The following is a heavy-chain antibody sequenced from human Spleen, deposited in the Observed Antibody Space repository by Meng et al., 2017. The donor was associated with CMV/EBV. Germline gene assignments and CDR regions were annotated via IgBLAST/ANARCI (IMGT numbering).Heavy chain of an antibody. V-gene: IGHV1-69*05. CDR2: IIPIFGTA. Sequence: SVKVSCKASGGTFSSYAISWVRQAPGQGLEWMGGIIPIFGTANYAQKFQGRVTITTDESTSTAYMELSSLRSEDTAVYYCARGREPAAGLDYYGMDVWGQGTT. D-gene: IGHD2-2*01. CDR3: ARGREPAAGLDYYGMDV. CDR1: GGTFSSYA. J-gene: IGHJ6*02.